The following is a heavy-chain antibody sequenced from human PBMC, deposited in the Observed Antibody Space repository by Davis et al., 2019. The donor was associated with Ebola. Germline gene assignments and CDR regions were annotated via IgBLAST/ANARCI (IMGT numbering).Heavy chain of an antibody. J-gene: IGHJ4*02. V-gene: IGHV4-59*08. Sequence: PSETLSLTCTVSGTYITSHYWTRIRQSPGKPMEWLGWLYYTGGTNYNPSFRSRVAISADMSRNQISLQLTSVTVADTGTYYCARGRSAKWDLPYPDSWGRGTLVVVSS. D-gene: IGHD1-26*01. CDR3: ARGRSAKWDLPYPDS. CDR1: GTYITSHY. CDR2: LYYTGGT.